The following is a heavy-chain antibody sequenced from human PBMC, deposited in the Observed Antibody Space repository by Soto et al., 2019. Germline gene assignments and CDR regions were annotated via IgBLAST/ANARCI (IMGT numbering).Heavy chain of an antibody. Sequence: ASVKVSCKASGYTFTNYGFTWVRQAPGQGLEWLGWISTYNGNTNYAQKVQGRLTMTTDTSTSTANLELTSLRSDDTALYYCARTTVTASYYYMDVWGKGSTVTVSS. D-gene: IGHD4-17*01. CDR1: GYTFTNYG. V-gene: IGHV1-18*01. CDR3: ARTTVTASYYYMDV. J-gene: IGHJ6*03. CDR2: ISTYNGNT.